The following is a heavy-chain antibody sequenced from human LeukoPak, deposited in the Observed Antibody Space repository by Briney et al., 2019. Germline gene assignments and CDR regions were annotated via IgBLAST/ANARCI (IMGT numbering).Heavy chain of an antibody. J-gene: IGHJ3*02. D-gene: IGHD4-17*01. Sequence: PSETLSLTCSVSGGSMSSSRYYWGWIRQPPGKGLEWIGSIYYSGFTYYNPSLKSRVTISVDTSKNQFSLKLSSVTAADTAVYYCGRPGPGYGDYRAFETWGQGTMVTVSS. CDR2: IYYSGFT. CDR1: GGSMSSSRYY. V-gene: IGHV4-39*01. CDR3: GRPGPGYGDYRAFET.